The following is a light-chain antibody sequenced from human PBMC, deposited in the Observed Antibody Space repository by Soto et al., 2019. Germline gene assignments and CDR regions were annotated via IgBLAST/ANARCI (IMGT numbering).Light chain of an antibody. CDR2: DAS. J-gene: IGKJ1*01. Sequence: EIVLTQSPVILSVSPGDRATLSCRASQSVGTYLAWYQQKPGQAPRVHSYDASIRATGIPARFSGSGSGTDLTLTISSLEPEDFAVYFCYQRNFRHGGTFGQGTKVEIK. CDR3: YQRNFRHGGT. CDR1: QSVGTY. V-gene: IGKV3-11*01.